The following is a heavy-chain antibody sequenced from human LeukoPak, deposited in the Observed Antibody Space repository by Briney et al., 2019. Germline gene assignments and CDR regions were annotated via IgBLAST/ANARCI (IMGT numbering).Heavy chain of an antibody. CDR3: AKSGTGYCSSTSCAGFDY. J-gene: IGHJ4*02. V-gene: IGHV3-30*18. CDR2: ISYDGSNK. Sequence: GRSLRLSCAASGFTFSSYGMHWVRQAPGKGLEWVAVISYDGSNKYYADSVKGRFTISRDNSKNTLYLQMNSLRAEDTAVYYCAKSGTGYCSSTSCAGFDYWGQGTLVTVSS. D-gene: IGHD2-2*01. CDR1: GFTFSSYG.